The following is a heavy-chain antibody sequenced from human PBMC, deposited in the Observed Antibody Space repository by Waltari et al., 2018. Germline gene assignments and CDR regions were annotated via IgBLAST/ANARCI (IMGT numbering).Heavy chain of an antibody. J-gene: IGHJ4*02. Sequence: EVQLVESGGGLVQPGGSLRLSCAASGFTFSSYWMSWVRQAPGKGLEWVANIKQDGSEKYYVDSVKCRFTISRDNAKNSLYLQMNSLRAEDTAVYYCAREPSVVVFDYWGQGTLVTVSS. D-gene: IGHD2-15*01. V-gene: IGHV3-7*01. CDR1: GFTFSSYW. CDR3: AREPSVVVFDY. CDR2: IKQDGSEK.